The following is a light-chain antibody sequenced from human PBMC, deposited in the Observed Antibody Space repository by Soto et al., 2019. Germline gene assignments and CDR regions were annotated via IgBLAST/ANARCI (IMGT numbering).Light chain of an antibody. J-gene: IGKJ4*01. CDR2: DAS. CDR3: QQYDNLPLT. CDR1: QDISNY. V-gene: IGKV1-33*01. Sequence: DIQMTQSPSSLSASVGDRVTITCQASQDISNYLNWYQQKPGKAPKLLIYDASNLETGVPSRFNGSVSGTDFTFTISSLQPEDIATYYCQQYDNLPLTFGGGTKVDIK.